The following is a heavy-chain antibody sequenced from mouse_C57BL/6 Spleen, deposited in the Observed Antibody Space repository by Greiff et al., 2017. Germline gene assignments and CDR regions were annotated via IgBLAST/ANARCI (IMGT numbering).Heavy chain of an antibody. CDR3: ARGFYDCDANYYAMDY. D-gene: IGHD2-4*01. CDR1: GYTFTDYN. V-gene: IGHV1-18*01. J-gene: IGHJ4*01. CDR2: INPNNGGT. Sequence: EVKVVESGPELVKPGASVKIPCKASGYTFTDYNMDWVKQSHGKSLEWIGDINPNNGGTIYNQKFKGKATLTVDKSSSTAYMELRSLTSEDTAVYYCARGFYDCDANYYAMDYWGQGTSVTVSS.